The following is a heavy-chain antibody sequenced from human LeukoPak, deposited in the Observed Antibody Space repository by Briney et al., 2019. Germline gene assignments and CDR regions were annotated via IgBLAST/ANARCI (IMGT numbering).Heavy chain of an antibody. CDR1: GYTFTGYY. CDR2: INPNSGGT. Sequence: ASGKVSCKASGYTFTGYYMHWVRHAPGQGLEWMRWINPNSGGTNYAQKFQGRVTMTRDTSISTAYMELSRLRSDDTAVYYCARVKITFGGVRRGGGYYYYYMDVWGKGTTVTVSS. J-gene: IGHJ6*03. CDR3: ARVKITFGGVRRGGGYYYYYMDV. D-gene: IGHD3-16*01. V-gene: IGHV1-2*02.